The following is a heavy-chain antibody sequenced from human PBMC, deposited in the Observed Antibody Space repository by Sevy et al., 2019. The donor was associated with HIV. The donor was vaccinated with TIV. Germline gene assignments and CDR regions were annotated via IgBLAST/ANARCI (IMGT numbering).Heavy chain of an antibody. J-gene: IGHJ6*02. CDR2: VYCGGSSK. CDR1: GFTFSNFG. Sequence: GGSLRLSCVGSGFTFSNFGVHWLRQAPGKGLEWLSFVYCGGSSKYYVDSVKGRFIVSRDNSKNTLYLQMNSLRTEDTAVYYCARGGSGDYSYNGMDVWGQGTTVTVSS. D-gene: IGHD3-10*01. V-gene: IGHV3-NL1*01. CDR3: ARGGSGDYSYNGMDV.